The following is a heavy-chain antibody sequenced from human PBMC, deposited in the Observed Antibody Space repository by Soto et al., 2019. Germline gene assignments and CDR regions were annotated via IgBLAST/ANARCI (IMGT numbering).Heavy chain of an antibody. CDR1: GFTFSSYA. CDR2: ISYDGSNK. D-gene: IGHD6-19*01. CDR3: AIRSGWYALDY. J-gene: IGHJ4*02. V-gene: IGHV3-30-3*01. Sequence: QVQLVESGGGVVQPGRSLRLYCAASGFTFSSYAMHWVRQAPGKGLEWVAVISYDGSNKYYADSVKGRFTISRDNSKNTLYLQMNSLRAEDTAVYYCAIRSGWYALDYWGQGTLVPVSS.